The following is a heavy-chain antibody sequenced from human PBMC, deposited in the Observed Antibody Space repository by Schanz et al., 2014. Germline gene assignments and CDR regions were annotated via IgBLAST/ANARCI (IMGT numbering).Heavy chain of an antibody. Sequence: QDQLLQSGAAVKKPGSSVRVSCKASGGTLDTYKIAWVRQVPGQGLEWMGRIIPFLAVSNYAQDFQGRVTFTADRATSTVHMDLRRLRSEDTGLYYCARAGRGYAYPLNSYPMDVWGQGSTVIVS. CDR1: GGTLDTYK. J-gene: IGHJ6*02. D-gene: IGHD3-16*01. V-gene: IGHV1-69*02. CDR2: IIPFLAVS. CDR3: ARAGRGYAYPLNSYPMDV.